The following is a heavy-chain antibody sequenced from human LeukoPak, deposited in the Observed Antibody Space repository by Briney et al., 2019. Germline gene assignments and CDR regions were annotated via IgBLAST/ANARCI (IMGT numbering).Heavy chain of an antibody. Sequence: GGSLRLSCAASGFTFSNSGMHWVRQAPGKGLEWVTVIWYDGSNEYYADAVKGRFIISRDNSKNTVHLQMNSLRVEDTSVYYCAREISMFVNAFDLWGQGTLVADSS. CDR2: IWYDGSNE. CDR3: AREISMFVNAFDL. D-gene: IGHD3-10*02. CDR1: GFTFSNSG. V-gene: IGHV3-33*01. J-gene: IGHJ3*01.